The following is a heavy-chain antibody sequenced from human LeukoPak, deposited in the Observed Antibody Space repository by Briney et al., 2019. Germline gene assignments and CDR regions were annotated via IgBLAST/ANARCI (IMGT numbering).Heavy chain of an antibody. Sequence: SETLSLTCTVSGGSISSYYWSWIRQPPGKGLEWIGYIYYSGSTNYNPSLKSRVTISVDSSKNQFSLKLSSVTAADTAVYYCARARKDYDILTGYTNGNYIDYWGQGTLVTVSS. CDR3: ARARKDYDILTGYTNGNYIDY. D-gene: IGHD3-9*01. CDR1: GGSISSYY. V-gene: IGHV4-59*01. CDR2: IYYSGST. J-gene: IGHJ4*02.